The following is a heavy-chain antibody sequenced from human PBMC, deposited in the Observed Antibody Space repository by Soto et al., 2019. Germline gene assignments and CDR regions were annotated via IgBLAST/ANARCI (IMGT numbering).Heavy chain of an antibody. Sequence: GGSLRLSCAASGFTVSSNYMSWVRQAPGKGLEWVAVIWYDGSNKYYADSVKGRFTISRDNSKNTLYLQMNSLRAEDTAVYYCARDWGVYYYGSGTPFDYWGQGTLVTVSS. J-gene: IGHJ4*02. CDR1: GFTVSSNY. V-gene: IGHV3-33*08. CDR3: ARDWGVYYYGSGTPFDY. D-gene: IGHD3-10*01. CDR2: IWYDGSNK.